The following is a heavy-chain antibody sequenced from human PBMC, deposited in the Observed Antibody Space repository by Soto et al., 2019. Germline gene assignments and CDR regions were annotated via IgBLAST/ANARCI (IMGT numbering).Heavy chain of an antibody. Sequence: QVQLVESGGGVVQPGRSLRLSCAASGFTFSSYGMHWVRQAPGKGLEWVAVIWYDGSNKYYADSVKGRFTISRDNSKNTLYLQMNSLRAEDTAVYYCARDPGCSGGSYYHYYYYGMDVWGQGTTVTVSS. J-gene: IGHJ6*02. CDR2: IWYDGSNK. D-gene: IGHD2-15*01. CDR3: ARDPGCSGGSYYHYYYYGMDV. V-gene: IGHV3-33*01. CDR1: GFTFSSYG.